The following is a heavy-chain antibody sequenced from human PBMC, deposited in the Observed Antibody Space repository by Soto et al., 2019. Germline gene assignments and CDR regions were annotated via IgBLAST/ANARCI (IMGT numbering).Heavy chain of an antibody. CDR1: GYTFTSYG. CDR2: ISAYNGNT. Sequence: ASVKVSCKASGYTFTSYGISWVRQAPGQGLEWMGWISAYNGNTNYAQKLQGRVTMTTDTSTSTAYMELRSLRSDDTAVYYCARAGEGYYDFWSGYYKRMWDYYYYMDVWGKGTTVTVSS. CDR3: ARAGEGYYDFWSGYYKRMWDYYYYMDV. J-gene: IGHJ6*03. D-gene: IGHD3-3*01. V-gene: IGHV1-18*01.